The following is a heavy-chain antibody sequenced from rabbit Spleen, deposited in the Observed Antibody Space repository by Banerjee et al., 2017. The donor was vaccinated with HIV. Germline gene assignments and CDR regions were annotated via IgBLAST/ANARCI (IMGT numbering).Heavy chain of an antibody. CDR1: GFTFSSYW. V-gene: IGHV1S7*01. J-gene: IGHJ3*01. CDR3: ARGGGL. CDR2: IYSTDSRT. Sequence: QSLEESGGDLVKPEGSLTLTCKASGFTFSSYWMCWVRQAPGKGLEWIACIYSTDSRTFYANWVNGRFTISRDNAQNTVDLQINSLTAADTATYFCARGGGLWGQGTLVTVS.